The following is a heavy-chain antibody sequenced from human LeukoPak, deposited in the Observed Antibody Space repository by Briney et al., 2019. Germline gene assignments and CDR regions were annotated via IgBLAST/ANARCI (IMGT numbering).Heavy chain of an antibody. V-gene: IGHV1-18*01. D-gene: IGHD6-19*01. CDR2: ISAYNGNT. Sequence: ASVKVSCKASGYTFTSYGISWVRRAPGQGLEWMGWISAYNGNTNYAQKLQGRVTMTTDTSTSTAYMELRSLRSDDTAVYYCARIHEPGIAVAALDYWGQGTLVTVSS. CDR3: ARIHEPGIAVAALDY. J-gene: IGHJ4*02. CDR1: GYTFTSYG.